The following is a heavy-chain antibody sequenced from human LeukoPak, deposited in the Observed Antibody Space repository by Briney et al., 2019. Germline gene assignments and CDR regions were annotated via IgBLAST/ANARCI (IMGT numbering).Heavy chain of an antibody. V-gene: IGHV3-15*01. Sequence: PGGSLRLSCAASGFNLSNAWMSWVRQAPGKGLEWVGRIKSKTDGGTTDYAAPVKGRFIISRDDSKNTLYLQMNSLKTEDTAVYYCTTGELRYFDWSSWGQGTLVTVSS. J-gene: IGHJ4*02. CDR1: GFNLSNAW. D-gene: IGHD3-9*01. CDR3: TTGELRYFDWSS. CDR2: IKSKTDGGTT.